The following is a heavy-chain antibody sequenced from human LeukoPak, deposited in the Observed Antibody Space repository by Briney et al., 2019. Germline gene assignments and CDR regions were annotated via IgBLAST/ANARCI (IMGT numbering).Heavy chain of an antibody. CDR3: ARHWGGWFDP. Sequence: GGSLKISCKGSGYSFTSYWISWVRQIPGKGLEWMGRIDPSDSYTNYSPSFQGHVTISADKSISTAYLQWSSLKASDTAMYYCARHWGGWFDPWGQGTLVTVSS. D-gene: IGHD3-16*01. CDR1: GYSFTSYW. CDR2: IDPSDSYT. J-gene: IGHJ5*02. V-gene: IGHV5-10-1*01.